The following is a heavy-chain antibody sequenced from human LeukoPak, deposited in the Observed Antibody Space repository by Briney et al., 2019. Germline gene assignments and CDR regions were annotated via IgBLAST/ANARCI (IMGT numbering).Heavy chain of an antibody. CDR3: AKRGRNTNGCPYYFDY. D-gene: IGHD2-8*01. Sequence: GGSLRLSCSASGFPFSSYAMHWVRQAPGKGLEYVSAISDSGGSTYYADSVKGRFTISRDNFKNTLYLQMNSLRAEDTAVYYCAKRGRNTNGCPYYFDYWGQGTLVTVSS. CDR2: ISDSGGST. V-gene: IGHV3-64*04. CDR1: GFPFSSYA. J-gene: IGHJ4*02.